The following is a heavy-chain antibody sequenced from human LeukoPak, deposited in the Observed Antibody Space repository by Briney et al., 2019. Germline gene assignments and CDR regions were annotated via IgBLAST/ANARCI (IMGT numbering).Heavy chain of an antibody. J-gene: IGHJ4*02. Sequence: GASVKVSCKASGYTFTSYGISWVRQAPGQGLEWMGWINPNSGGTNYAQKFQGRVTMTRDTSISTAYMELSRLRSDDTAVYYCARGGYYYDSSGYFPLDYWGQGTLVTVSS. V-gene: IGHV1-2*02. D-gene: IGHD3-22*01. CDR1: GYTFTSYG. CDR2: INPNSGGT. CDR3: ARGGYYYDSSGYFPLDY.